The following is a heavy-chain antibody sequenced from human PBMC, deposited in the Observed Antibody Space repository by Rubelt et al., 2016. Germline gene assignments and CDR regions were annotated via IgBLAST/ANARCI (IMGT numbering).Heavy chain of an antibody. Sequence: QLQLQESGPGLVKPSETLSLTCTVSGGSISSSSYYWGWIRQPPGKGLEWIGSIYYSGSTYYNPSLKSRVTTSVDTSKNQFSLKLSSVTAADTAVYYCARGRMGFHYYYYGMDVWGQGTTVTVSS. CDR2: IYYSGST. D-gene: IGHD1-26*01. CDR3: ARGRMGFHYYYYGMDV. V-gene: IGHV4-39*01. CDR1: GGSISSSSYY. J-gene: IGHJ6*02.